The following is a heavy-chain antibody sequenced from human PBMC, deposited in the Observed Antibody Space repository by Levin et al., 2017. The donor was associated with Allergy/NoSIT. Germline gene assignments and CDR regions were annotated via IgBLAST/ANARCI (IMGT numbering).Heavy chain of an antibody. CDR3: AKAGSSWYIEIDH. CDR1: RFPFLTSS. D-gene: IGHD6-13*01. V-gene: IGHV3-23*01. J-gene: IGHJ4*02. CDR2: PTAFFCNP. Sequence: SLILSFSSSRFPFLTSSLIRFRHAPPNFPQFHPSPTAFFCNPTSSSSFPFRFTISRDNSKDTLYLQMNSLTAEDTAVYYCAKAGSSWYIEIDHWGQGTLVTVSS.